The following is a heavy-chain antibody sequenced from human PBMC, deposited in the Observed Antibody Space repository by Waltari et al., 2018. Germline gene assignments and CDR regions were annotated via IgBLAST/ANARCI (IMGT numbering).Heavy chain of an antibody. CDR3: ARGLTAMVRGVKGLAFDY. D-gene: IGHD3-10*01. V-gene: IGHV4-34*01. CDR2: INHSGRT. CDR1: GGSFSGYY. J-gene: IGHJ4*02. Sequence: QVQLQQWGAGLLKPSETLSLTCAVYGGSFSGYYCSWIRQPPGKGLEWIGEINHSGRTTYNPSLKRRVTISVDTSKNQFSLKLSSVTAADTAVYYCARGLTAMVRGVKGLAFDYWGQGTLVTVSS.